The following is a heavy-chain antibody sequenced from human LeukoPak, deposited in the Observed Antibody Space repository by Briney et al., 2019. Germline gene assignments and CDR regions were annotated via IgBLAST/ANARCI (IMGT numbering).Heavy chain of an antibody. CDR1: GFTVSSTY. J-gene: IGHJ5*02. D-gene: IGHD3-3*01. V-gene: IGHV3-66*01. CDR3: ARDVGSSSDDFT. Sequence: PGGSLRLSCAASGFTVSSTYMSWVRQPPGKLLQWLSVIYSGGGTYYAASVKGRFTISRDNSKNTVFLQMNNLRAEDTAVYSCARDVGSSSDDFTWGQGVLVIVSS. CDR2: IYSGGGT.